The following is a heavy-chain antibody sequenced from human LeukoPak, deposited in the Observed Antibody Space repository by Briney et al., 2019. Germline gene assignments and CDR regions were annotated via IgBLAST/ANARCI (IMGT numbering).Heavy chain of an antibody. CDR3: ARLYSSSAYYFDY. V-gene: IGHV1-2*02. J-gene: IGHJ4*02. D-gene: IGHD6-6*01. CDR2: FNPNNGGT. Sequence: ASVKVSCKASGYTFTGYYIHWVRQAPGQGLEWMGWFNPNNGGTNYAQKFQGRVTLTRDTSISAAYMELSRLRSGDTAVYYCARLYSSSAYYFDYWGQGTLVTVSS. CDR1: GYTFTGYY.